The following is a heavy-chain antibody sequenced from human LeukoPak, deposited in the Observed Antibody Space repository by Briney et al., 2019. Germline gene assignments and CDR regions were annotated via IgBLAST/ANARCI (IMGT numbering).Heavy chain of an antibody. CDR1: GYSFTGYY. V-gene: IGHV1-2*02. J-gene: IGHJ4*02. Sequence: GASVKVSCKASGYSFTGYYMHWVRQAPGQGLEWMGWINPNSGDTKYAQKLQGRVTMTTDTSTSTAYMELRSLRSDDTAVYYCARLRYFDWLSRLFDYWGQGTLVTVSS. CDR3: ARLRYFDWLSRLFDY. D-gene: IGHD3-9*01. CDR2: INPNSGDT.